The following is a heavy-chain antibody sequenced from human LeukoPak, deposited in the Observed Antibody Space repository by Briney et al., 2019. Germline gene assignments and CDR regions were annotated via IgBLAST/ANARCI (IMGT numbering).Heavy chain of an antibody. CDR3: AKAWSYYFDH. D-gene: IGHD2-8*02. V-gene: IGHV3-23*01. CDR1: GFVFSHTA. Sequence: GGSLRLSCKASGFVFSHTAMNWVRQAPGKGPELVSFINGGGDMTDYADSVKGRFTISRDNTKNTLYLQMNSLRAEDAAIYYCAKAWSYYFDHWGRGTLVTVSS. CDR2: INGGGDMT. J-gene: IGHJ4*02.